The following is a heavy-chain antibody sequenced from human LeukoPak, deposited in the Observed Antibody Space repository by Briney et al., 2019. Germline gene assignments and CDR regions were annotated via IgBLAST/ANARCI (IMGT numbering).Heavy chain of an antibody. J-gene: IGHJ4*02. Sequence: PGGSLRLSCAASGFAFSDYYMSWIRQAPGKGLEWLSYISSTSSFTNYADSVKGRFTISRDNAKNSLYLQMNSLRAEDTAVYYCARGTAAGRREFNFDCWGQGTLVTVSS. D-gene: IGHD6-13*01. CDR2: ISSTSSFT. CDR3: ARGTAAGRREFNFDC. CDR1: GFAFSDYY. V-gene: IGHV3-11*05.